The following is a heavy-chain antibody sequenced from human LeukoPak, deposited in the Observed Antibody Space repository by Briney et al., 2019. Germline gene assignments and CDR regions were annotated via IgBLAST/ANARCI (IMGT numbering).Heavy chain of an antibody. V-gene: IGHV1-24*01. CDR2: FDPEDGET. CDR3: ATRANNYDSSGYYYVG. J-gene: IGHJ4*02. CDR1: GYTLTELS. D-gene: IGHD3-22*01. Sequence: GASVKVSCKVSGYTLTELSMHWVRQAPGKGLEWMGGFDPEDGETIYAQKFQGRATMTADTSTDTAYMELSSLRSEDTAVYYCATRANNYDSSGYYYVGWGQGTMVTVTS.